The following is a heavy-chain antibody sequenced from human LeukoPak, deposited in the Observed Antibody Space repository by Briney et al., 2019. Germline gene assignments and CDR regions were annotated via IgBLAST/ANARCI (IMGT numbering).Heavy chain of an antibody. CDR3: AEGYSGHA. J-gene: IGHJ5*02. CDR1: GGSISSGSYY. CDR2: IYYSGST. V-gene: IGHV4-61*10. Sequence: SQTLSLTCTVSGGSISSGSYYWSWIRQPAGKGLEWIGYIYYSGSTNYNPSLKSRVTISVDTSKNQFSLKLSSVTAADTAVYYCAEGYSGHAWGQGTLVTVSS. D-gene: IGHD5-12*01.